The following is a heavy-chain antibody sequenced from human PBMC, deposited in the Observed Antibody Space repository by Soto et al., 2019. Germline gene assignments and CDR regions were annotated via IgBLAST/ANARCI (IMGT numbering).Heavy chain of an antibody. CDR3: ARDRGDYGDFN. Sequence: QVQLVQSGAEVKKPGSSVKVSCKASGGTFSSYTIYWVRQAPGQGLEWMGRIIPILGIANYAQKFQGRVTITADKSTSTAYMELRSLRSEETAVYYCARDRGDYGDFNWGQGTLVTVSS. D-gene: IGHD4-17*01. J-gene: IGHJ4*02. CDR1: GGTFSSYT. CDR2: IIPILGIA. V-gene: IGHV1-69*08.